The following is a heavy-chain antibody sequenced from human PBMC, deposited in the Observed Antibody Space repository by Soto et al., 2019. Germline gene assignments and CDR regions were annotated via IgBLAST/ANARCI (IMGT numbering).Heavy chain of an antibody. Sequence: VGSLSLSCAASGFTFSSYAMSWVRQAPGKGLEWVSAISGSGGSTYYADSVKGRFTISRDNSKNTLYLQMNSLRAEDTAVYYCAKEGVGLSYYYYYGMDVWGQGTTVTVYS. CDR2: ISGSGGST. CDR1: GFTFSSYA. V-gene: IGHV3-23*01. J-gene: IGHJ6*02. CDR3: AKEGVGLSYYYYYGMDV.